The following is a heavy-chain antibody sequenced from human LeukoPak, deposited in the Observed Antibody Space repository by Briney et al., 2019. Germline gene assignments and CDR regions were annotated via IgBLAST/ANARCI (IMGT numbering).Heavy chain of an antibody. Sequence: ASVKVSCKASGYTFTSYGISWVRQAPGQGLEWMGWISAYNGNTNYAQKLQGRVTMTTDTSTSTAYMELRSLRSDDTAVYYCARALIDNYYDSSGYYFDYWGQGTLVTVSS. CDR2: ISAYNGNT. J-gene: IGHJ4*02. D-gene: IGHD3-22*01. CDR1: GYTFTSYG. CDR3: ARALIDNYYDSSGYYFDY. V-gene: IGHV1-18*01.